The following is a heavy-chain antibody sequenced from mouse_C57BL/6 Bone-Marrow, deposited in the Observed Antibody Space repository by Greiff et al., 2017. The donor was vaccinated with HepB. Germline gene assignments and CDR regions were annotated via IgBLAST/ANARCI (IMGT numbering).Heavy chain of an antibody. Sequence: QVQLQQSGAELVKPGSSVKLSCKATGYTFTSYWMEWVKQRPVHGLEWIGKIFPASGGTHYNEKFKDKATLTADTSSNTAYMQLSSLTAEDSAVYYGARDGHRRLHYGMVYWGQGTPVTVSA. CDR2: IFPASGGT. V-gene: IGHV1-9*01. D-gene: IGHD2-2*01. CDR1: GYTFTSYW. J-gene: IGHJ4*01. CDR3: ARDGHRRLHYGMVY.